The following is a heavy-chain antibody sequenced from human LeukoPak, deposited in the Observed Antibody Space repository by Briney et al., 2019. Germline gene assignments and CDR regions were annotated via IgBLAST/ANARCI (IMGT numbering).Heavy chain of an antibody. CDR1: ACTLRSYS. CDR2: ISRSSSAI. D-gene: IGHD1-26*01. Sequence: GGSLRLSCAPSACTLRSYSMKSVRQAPGKGLEWVSYISRSSSAIYYADSVKGRFTISRDDGKNSLYLQMNSLRYGDTAVYFCARDSGTYLTQYWGQGTLVTVSS. V-gene: IGHV3-48*02. CDR3: ARDSGTYLTQY. J-gene: IGHJ4*02.